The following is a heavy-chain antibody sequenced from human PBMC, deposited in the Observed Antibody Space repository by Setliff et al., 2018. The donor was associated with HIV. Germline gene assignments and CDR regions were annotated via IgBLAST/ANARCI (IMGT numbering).Heavy chain of an antibody. CDR2: ISSSSI. CDR1: GFTFSSYT. J-gene: IGHJ3*02. CDR3: ARHSDWYGNDAFDI. D-gene: IGHD6-19*01. Sequence: PGGSLRLSCAASGFTFSSYTMNWVRQAPGKGLEWVSSISSSSISYADSVKGRFTISRDNAKNTLYLQMNSLRGEDTAVYYCARHSDWYGNDAFDIWGQGTRVTVSS. V-gene: IGHV3-21*01.